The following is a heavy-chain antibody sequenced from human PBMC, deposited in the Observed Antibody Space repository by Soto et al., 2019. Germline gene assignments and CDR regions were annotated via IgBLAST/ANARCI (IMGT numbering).Heavy chain of an antibody. V-gene: IGHV3-23*01. CDR1: GFTFSNYA. J-gene: IGHJ3*01. D-gene: IGHD4-4*01. Sequence: EVELFESGGGLKQPGGSLGLSCVASGFTFSNYAMGWVRQAPGKGLEWVSGISGRGGSTFYADSVKGRLTISRDNSKTTLYLQMDSMRAEDTAVYYCAKGNDYNYKNPFDFWGQGKMVNVSS. CDR3: AKGNDYNYKNPFDF. CDR2: ISGRGGST.